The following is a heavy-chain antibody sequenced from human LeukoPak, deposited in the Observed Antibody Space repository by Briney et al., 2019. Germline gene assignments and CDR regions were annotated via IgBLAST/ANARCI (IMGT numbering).Heavy chain of an antibody. Sequence: PGGSLRLSCAVSGFTFSNYAMHRVRQAPGKGLEWVAVISYDGSNKYYADSVKGRFTISRDNSKNTVYLQMNSLRAEDTAVYYCARDMVDGSKSRAGYFDYWGQGTLVTVSS. V-gene: IGHV3-30*03. CDR1: GFTFSNYA. CDR2: ISYDGSNK. CDR3: ARDMVDGSKSRAGYFDY. D-gene: IGHD3-10*01. J-gene: IGHJ4*02.